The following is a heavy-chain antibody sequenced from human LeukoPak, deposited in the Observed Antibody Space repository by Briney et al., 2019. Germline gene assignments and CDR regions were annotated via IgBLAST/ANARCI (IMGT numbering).Heavy chain of an antibody. CDR1: GYTFTSYY. CDR2: IIPIFGTA. J-gene: IGHJ6*03. V-gene: IGHV1-69*13. Sequence: SVKVSCKASGYTFTSYYMHWVRQAPGQGLEWMGGIIPIFGTANYAQKFQGRVTITADESTSTAYMELSSLRSEDTAVYYCARDHPTGIAALRDYYYMDVWGKGTTVTVSS. D-gene: IGHD6-6*01. CDR3: ARDHPTGIAALRDYYYMDV.